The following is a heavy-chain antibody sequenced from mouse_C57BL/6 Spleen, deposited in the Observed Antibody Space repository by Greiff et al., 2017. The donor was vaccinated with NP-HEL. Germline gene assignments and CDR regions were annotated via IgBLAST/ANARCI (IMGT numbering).Heavy chain of an antibody. J-gene: IGHJ4*01. D-gene: IGHD2-4*01. Sequence: VQRVESGPELVKPGASVKISCKASGYAFSSSWMNWVKQRPGKGLEWIGRIYPGDGDTNYNGKFKGKATLTADKSSSTAYMQLSSLTSEDSAVYFCARCDYGGYAMDYWGQGTSVTVSS. CDR3: ARCDYGGYAMDY. V-gene: IGHV1-82*01. CDR2: IYPGDGDT. CDR1: GYAFSSSW.